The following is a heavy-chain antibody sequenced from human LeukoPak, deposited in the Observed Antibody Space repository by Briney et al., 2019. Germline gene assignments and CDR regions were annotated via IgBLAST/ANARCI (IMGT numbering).Heavy chain of an antibody. J-gene: IGHJ4*02. CDR3: AREVWFGVY. CDR1: GFTFSSYE. CDR2: ISSSGSTI. Sequence: PGGSLRLSCAASGFTFSSYEMNWVRRAPGKGLEWVSYISSSGSTIYYADSVKGRFTISRDNAKNSLYLQMNSLRAEDTAVYYCAREVWFGVYGGQGTLVTVSS. V-gene: IGHV3-48*03. D-gene: IGHD3-10*01.